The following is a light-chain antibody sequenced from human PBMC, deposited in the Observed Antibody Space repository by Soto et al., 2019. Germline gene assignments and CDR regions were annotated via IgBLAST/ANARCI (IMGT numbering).Light chain of an antibody. J-gene: IGKJ1*01. V-gene: IGKV1-5*03. CDR2: KAS. CDR3: QHYNAFPWP. CDR1: QTISSW. Sequence: DIQMTQSPSTLSGSVGDTVTITCRASQTISSWLAWYQQKPGKAPKLLIYKASTLKSGVPSRFSGSGSGTEFTLTISSLQADDFATYYCQHYNAFPWPFGQGTKVDIK.